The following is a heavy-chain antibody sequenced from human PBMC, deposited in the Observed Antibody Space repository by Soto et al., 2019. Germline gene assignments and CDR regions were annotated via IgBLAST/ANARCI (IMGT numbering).Heavy chain of an antibody. V-gene: IGHV3-30-3*01. Sequence: GGSLRLSCAASGFTFSSYAMHWVRQAPGKGLEWVAVISYDGSNKYYADSVKGRFTISRGNSKNTLYLQMNSLRAEDTAVYYCARGGPYSGSLRHYYYYGMDVWGQGTTVTVSS. CDR1: GFTFSSYA. D-gene: IGHD1-26*01. CDR2: ISYDGSNK. J-gene: IGHJ6*02. CDR3: ARGGPYSGSLRHYYYYGMDV.